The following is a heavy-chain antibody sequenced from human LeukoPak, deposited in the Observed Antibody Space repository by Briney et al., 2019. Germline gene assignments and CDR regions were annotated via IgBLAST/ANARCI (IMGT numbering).Heavy chain of an antibody. CDR3: ASTPLYGSGSYYNY. J-gene: IGHJ4*02. CDR2: INPSGGST. D-gene: IGHD3-10*01. Sequence: ASVKVSCKASGYTFTSYYMHWVRQAPGQGLEWMGIINPSGGSTSYAQKFQGRVTMTRDTSISTAYMELSRLRSDDTAVYYCASTPLYGSGSYYNYWGQGTLVTVSS. CDR1: GYTFTSYY. V-gene: IGHV1-46*01.